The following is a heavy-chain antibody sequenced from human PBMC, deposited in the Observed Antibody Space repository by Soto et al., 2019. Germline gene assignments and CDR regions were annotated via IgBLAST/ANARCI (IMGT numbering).Heavy chain of an antibody. Sequence: QVQLVESGGGVVQPGRSLRLSCAASGFTFSSYAMHWVRQAPGKGLEWVAVISYDVSNKYYADSVNGRFTISRDNSKNTLYLQMNSLRAEDTAVYYGSRDPWIQLWSDYYDCMDVWGQGTTVTVSS. CDR2: ISYDVSNK. D-gene: IGHD5-18*01. J-gene: IGHJ6*02. CDR3: SRDPWIQLWSDYYDCMDV. CDR1: GFTFSSYA. V-gene: IGHV3-30-3*01.